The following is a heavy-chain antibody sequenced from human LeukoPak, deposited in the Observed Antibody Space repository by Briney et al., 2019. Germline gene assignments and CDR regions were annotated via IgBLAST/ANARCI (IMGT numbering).Heavy chain of an antibody. V-gene: IGHV4-34*01. J-gene: IGHJ4*02. CDR1: GGSFSGYS. CDR3: ARALRIAAAAYYFHY. CDR2: INHSGST. Sequence: PSETLSLTCAVYGGSFSGYSWSWIRQPPGKGLEWIGEINHSGSTNYNPPLKSRVTISVDTSKNQCSLKLSSVTAADTAVYYCARALRIAAAAYYFHYWGEGTLVTLCS. D-gene: IGHD6-13*01.